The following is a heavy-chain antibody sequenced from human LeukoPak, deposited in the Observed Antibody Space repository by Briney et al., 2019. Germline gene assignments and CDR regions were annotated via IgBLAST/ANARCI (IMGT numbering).Heavy chain of an antibody. V-gene: IGHV4-59*01. CDR2: IYYSGST. J-gene: IGHJ4*02. D-gene: IGHD5-12*01. CDR1: GGSIINYY. CDR3: ARGSSGWLRL. Sequence: SETLSLTCTVSGGSIINYYWSWIRQPPGKGLEWIGYIYYSGSTNYNPSLKSRVTISVDTSKNQFSLKLSSVTAADTAVYYCARGSSGWLRLWGQGTLVTVSS.